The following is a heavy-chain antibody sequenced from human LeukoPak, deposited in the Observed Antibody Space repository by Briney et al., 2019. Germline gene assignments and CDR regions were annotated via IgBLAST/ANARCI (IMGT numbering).Heavy chain of an antibody. D-gene: IGHD3-16*02. CDR1: GFTFSDYY. CDR2: ISSSGSTI. J-gene: IGHJ4*02. CDR3: ARDGTYYDYVWGSYRVHDY. Sequence: GSLRLSCAASGFTFSDYYMSWIRQAPGEGLEWVSYISSSGSTIYYADSVKGRFTISRDNAKNSLYLQMNSLRAEDTAVYYCARDGTYYDYVWGSYRVHDYWGQGTLVTVSS. V-gene: IGHV3-11*01.